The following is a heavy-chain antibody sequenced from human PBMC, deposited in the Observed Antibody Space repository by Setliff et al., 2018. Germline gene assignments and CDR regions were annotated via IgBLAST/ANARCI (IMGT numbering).Heavy chain of an antibody. CDR2: ISAYNGNT. Sequence: ASVKVSCKASGYTFTSYGISWVRQAPGQGLEWMGWISAYNGNTNYAQKLQGRVTMTRDTSISTAYMELSRLRSDDTAVYYCARSYYYDSSAANWFDPWGQGTLVTVSS. J-gene: IGHJ5*02. V-gene: IGHV1-18*01. CDR3: ARSYYYDSSAANWFDP. CDR1: GYTFTSYG. D-gene: IGHD3-22*01.